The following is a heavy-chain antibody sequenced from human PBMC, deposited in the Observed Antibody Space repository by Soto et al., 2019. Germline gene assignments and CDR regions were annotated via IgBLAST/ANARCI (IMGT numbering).Heavy chain of an antibody. V-gene: IGHV4-4*02. D-gene: IGHD3-9*01. CDR2: IYHSGST. CDR1: GGSISSSNW. CDR3: ARDLGDILIGYTEY. J-gene: IGHJ4*02. Sequence: SETLSLTCAVSGGSISSSNWWSWVRQPPGKGLEWIGEIYHSGSTNYNPSLKSRVTISVDKSKNQFSLKLSSVTAADTAVYYCARDLGDILIGYTEYWGQGTRVTVSS.